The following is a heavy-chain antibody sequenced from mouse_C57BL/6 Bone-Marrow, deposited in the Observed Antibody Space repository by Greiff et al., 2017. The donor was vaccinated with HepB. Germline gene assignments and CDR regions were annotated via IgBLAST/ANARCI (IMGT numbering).Heavy chain of an antibody. CDR3: AYKNYAMDY. V-gene: IGHV2-3*01. CDR2: ICGDGST. Sequence: VQLVESGPGLVAPSQSLSITCTVSGFSLTSYGVSWVRQPPGKGLEWLGVICGDGSTNYHSALISRLSISKDNSKSQVFLTLNSLQTDDTATYYCAYKNYAMDYGGQGTSVTVSS. J-gene: IGHJ4*01. D-gene: IGHD1-3*01. CDR1: GFSLTSYG.